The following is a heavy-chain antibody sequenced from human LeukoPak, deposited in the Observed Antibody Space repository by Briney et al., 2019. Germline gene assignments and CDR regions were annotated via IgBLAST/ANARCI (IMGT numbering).Heavy chain of an antibody. D-gene: IGHD6-19*01. CDR3: ARGGVAVAGFDY. Sequence: GRSLRLSCAASGFTFSSYAMHWVRQAPGKGLEWVAVISYDGSNKYYADSVKGRFTSSRDNSKNTLYLQMNSLRGEDTAVYYCARGGVAVAGFDYWGQGTLVTVSS. CDR1: GFTFSSYA. J-gene: IGHJ4*02. V-gene: IGHV3-30-3*01. CDR2: ISYDGSNK.